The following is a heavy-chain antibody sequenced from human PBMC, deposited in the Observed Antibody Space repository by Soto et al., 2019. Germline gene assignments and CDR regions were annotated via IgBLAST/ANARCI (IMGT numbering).Heavy chain of an antibody. Sequence: QVQLVESGGGVVQPGRSLRLSCAASGFTFSSYGMHWVRQAPGKGLEWVAVISYDGSNKYYADSVKGRFTISRDNSKNTLYLQMNSLRAEDTAVYYCAKDRWVLRPHSSWFDYWGQGTLVTVSS. V-gene: IGHV3-30*18. D-gene: IGHD6-13*01. CDR2: ISYDGSNK. CDR3: AKDRWVLRPHSSWFDY. J-gene: IGHJ4*02. CDR1: GFTFSSYG.